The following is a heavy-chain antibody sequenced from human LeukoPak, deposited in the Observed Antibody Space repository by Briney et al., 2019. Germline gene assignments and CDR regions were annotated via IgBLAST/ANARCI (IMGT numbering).Heavy chain of an antibody. CDR3: ARSTAAGTRKVDY. CDR1: GGSISNSIYY. V-gene: IGHV4-39*01. D-gene: IGHD6-13*01. CDR2: IYYSGST. J-gene: IGHJ4*02. Sequence: SETLSLTCTVSGGSISNSIYYWGWIRQPPGKGLEWIGSIYYSGSTYYNPSLKSRVTISVDTSKNQFSLKLSSVTAADTAVYYCARSTAAGTRKVDYWGRGTLVTVSS.